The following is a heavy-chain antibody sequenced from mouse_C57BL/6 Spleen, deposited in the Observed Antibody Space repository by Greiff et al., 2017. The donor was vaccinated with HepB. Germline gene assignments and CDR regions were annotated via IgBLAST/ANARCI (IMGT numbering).Heavy chain of an antibody. CDR1: GFTFSSYA. V-gene: IGHV5-4*01. D-gene: IGHD6-5*01. CDR3: ARGKGSLDWYFDV. Sequence: DVQLQESGGGLVKPGGSLKLSCAASGFTFSSYAMSWVRQTPEKRLEWVATISDGGSYTYYPDNVKGRFTISRDNAKNNLYLQMSHLKSEDTAMYYCARGKGSLDWYFDVWGTGTTVTVSS. CDR2: ISDGGSYT. J-gene: IGHJ1*03.